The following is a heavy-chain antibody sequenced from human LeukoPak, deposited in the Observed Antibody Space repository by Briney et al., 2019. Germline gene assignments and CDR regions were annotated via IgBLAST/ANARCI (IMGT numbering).Heavy chain of an antibody. CDR3: AKDYYDSSGYLFDY. Sequence: PGRSLRLSCAASGFTFSSYAMHWVRQAPGKGLEWVAVISYDGSNKYYADSVRGRFTISRDNSKNTLYLQMNSLRAEDTAVYYCAKDYYDSSGYLFDYRGQGTLVIVSS. V-gene: IGHV3-30-3*01. D-gene: IGHD3-22*01. CDR2: ISYDGSNK. J-gene: IGHJ4*02. CDR1: GFTFSSYA.